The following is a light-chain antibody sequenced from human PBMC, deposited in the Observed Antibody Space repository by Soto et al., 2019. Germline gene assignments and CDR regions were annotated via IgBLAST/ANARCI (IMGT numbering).Light chain of an antibody. V-gene: IGKV3-20*01. CDR1: QSVSSSY. J-gene: IGKJ3*01. Sequence: EIMLTQSPGTLSLSPGERATLSCRASQSVSSSYLAWYQQKPGQAPRLLIYGASSRATGIPDRFSGSGSGTDFTLTISRLEPEDFATYYCQQYNSYSEFTFGPGTKVDIK. CDR2: GAS. CDR3: QQYNSYSEFT.